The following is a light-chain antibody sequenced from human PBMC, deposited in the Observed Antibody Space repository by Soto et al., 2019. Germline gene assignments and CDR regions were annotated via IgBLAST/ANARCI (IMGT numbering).Light chain of an antibody. Sequence: QSALTQPASVSGSLGQSITISCTGTSSDIGAYNYVSWYQQHPGKAPQLIIYEVSYRPSGVSNRFSASKSANTASLTISGLQAADEADYYCNSFASSNSLIFGGGTKLTVL. CDR1: SSDIGAYNY. V-gene: IGLV2-14*01. CDR3: NSFASSNSLI. CDR2: EVS. J-gene: IGLJ2*01.